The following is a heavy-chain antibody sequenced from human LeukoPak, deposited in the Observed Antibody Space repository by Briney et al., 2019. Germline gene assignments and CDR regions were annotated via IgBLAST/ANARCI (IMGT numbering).Heavy chain of an antibody. CDR3: ARVPRRYSGYFVADLDS. V-gene: IGHV1-18*01. Sequence: GASVKVSCKASGYTFTSYGISWVRQAPGEGLEWMGWINFYNGNTNYAQNLQGRVTMTTDTSTSTAYMELRSLRSDDTAVYFCARVPRRYSGYFVADLDSWGQGTLVTVSS. CDR1: GYTFTSYG. D-gene: IGHD5-12*01. J-gene: IGHJ4*02. CDR2: INFYNGNT.